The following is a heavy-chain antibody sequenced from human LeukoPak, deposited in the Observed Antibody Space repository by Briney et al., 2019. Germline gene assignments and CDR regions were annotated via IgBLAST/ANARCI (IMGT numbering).Heavy chain of an antibody. D-gene: IGHD3-22*01. CDR2: IYYSGST. V-gene: IGHV4-59*08. Sequence: PSETLSLTCTVSGGSISSYYWSWIRQPPGKGLEWIGYIYYSGSTNYNPSLKSRVTISVDTSKNQFSLKLSPVTAADTAVYYCARQTGYYDSSGYFLDYWGQGTLVTVSS. J-gene: IGHJ4*02. CDR1: GGSISSYY. CDR3: ARQTGYYDSSGYFLDY.